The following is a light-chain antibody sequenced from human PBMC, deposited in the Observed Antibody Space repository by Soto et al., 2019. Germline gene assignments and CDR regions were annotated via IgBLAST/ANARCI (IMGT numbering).Light chain of an antibody. CDR1: TSNIGYNY. CDR2: ENN. J-gene: IGLJ1*01. Sequence: QSVLTQPPSVSAAPGQKVTISYSGSTSNIGYNYVSWYQQLPGTAPKLLIYENNKRPSGIPDRFSGSKSGTSATLGITGLQTGDEADYYCGTSDSSLSAGEVFGTGTKVTVL. V-gene: IGLV1-51*02. CDR3: GTSDSSLSAGEV.